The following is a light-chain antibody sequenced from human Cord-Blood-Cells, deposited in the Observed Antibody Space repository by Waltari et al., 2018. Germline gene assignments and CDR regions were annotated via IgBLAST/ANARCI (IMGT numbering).Light chain of an antibody. CDR1: QSVSNN. CDR2: GAS. Sequence: EIVMTQSPATLSVSTGERATLACRASQSVSNNLAWYQQTPGQATRLLIYGASTRATGIPARFSGSGSGTEFTLTISSLQSEDFAVYYCQQYNNWPRTFGSGTKV. J-gene: IGKJ4*01. CDR3: QQYNNWPRT. V-gene: IGKV3-15*01.